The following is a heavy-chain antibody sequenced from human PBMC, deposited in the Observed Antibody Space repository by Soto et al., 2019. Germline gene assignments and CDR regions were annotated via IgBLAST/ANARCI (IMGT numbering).Heavy chain of an antibody. CDR3: AKGVSQYTPLALFDY. Sequence: EVKLLESGGGLVQPGGSMRLSCEASGFPFWTYSMSWVRQAPRKGLEWVSGISGSGTATYYTDSVKGRFTISRDNSRNTAYLQMNSLRVEDTAVYYCAKGVSQYTPLALFDYWGRGTLVTVSS. V-gene: IGHV3-23*01. CDR1: GFPFWTYS. J-gene: IGHJ4*02. CDR2: ISGSGTAT. D-gene: IGHD5-18*01.